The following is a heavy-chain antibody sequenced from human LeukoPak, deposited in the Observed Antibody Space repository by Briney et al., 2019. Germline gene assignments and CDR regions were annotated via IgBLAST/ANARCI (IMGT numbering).Heavy chain of an antibody. CDR3: TTAPTKGWLPYFDF. Sequence: GGSLRLSCAASGFIFSSYALSWVRQAPGKGLEWVARIAESGATNYAAPVKARFTVLRDDSKSTMYLQMNSLTTEDTAVYYCTTAPTKGWLPYFDFWGQGTPVTVSS. V-gene: IGHV3-15*04. D-gene: IGHD5-24*01. CDR1: GFIFSSYA. J-gene: IGHJ4*02. CDR2: IAESGAT.